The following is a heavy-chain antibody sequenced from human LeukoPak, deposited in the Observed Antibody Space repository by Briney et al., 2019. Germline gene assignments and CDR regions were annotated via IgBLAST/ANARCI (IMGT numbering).Heavy chain of an antibody. CDR3: ARGTYEWSGTKYYFDY. D-gene: IGHD3-3*01. CDR2: IYHSGST. Sequence: PSETLSLTCAVSGYSISSGYYWGWIRQPPGKGLEWIGSIYHSGSTYYNPSLKSRVTISVDTSKNQFSLKLSSVTAADTAVYYCARGTYEWSGTKYYFDYWGQGTLVTVSS. V-gene: IGHV4-38-2*01. J-gene: IGHJ4*02. CDR1: GYSISSGYY.